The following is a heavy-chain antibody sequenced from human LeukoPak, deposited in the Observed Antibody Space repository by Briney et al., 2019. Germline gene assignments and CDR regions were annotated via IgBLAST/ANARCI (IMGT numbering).Heavy chain of an antibody. CDR2: IYPTDSET. J-gene: IGHJ3*02. CDR1: GLSFTSYW. Sequence: GESLKISCKGSGLSFTSYWIAWVRQMPGKGLECMGIIYPTDSETRYSPPFQDQVTISADKSISTAYLQWNSLKASDTALYYCASAIVEVPAADHAFDIWGQGTMVIVSS. D-gene: IGHD2-2*01. CDR3: ASAIVEVPAADHAFDI. V-gene: IGHV5-51*01.